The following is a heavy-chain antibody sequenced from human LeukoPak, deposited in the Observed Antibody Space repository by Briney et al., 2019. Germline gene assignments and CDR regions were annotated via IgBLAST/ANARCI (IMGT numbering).Heavy chain of an antibody. Sequence: PGGSLRLSCAASGFTFTDSAMTWVRQAPGKGLEWVSAISTSGGETIYTDSVKDRFTISRDNSKNTLYLQMNSLRAEDTAIYYCAKGGSYAPLDYWGQGTLVTVSS. D-gene: IGHD1-26*01. CDR3: AKGGSYAPLDY. J-gene: IGHJ4*02. V-gene: IGHV3-23*01. CDR1: GFTFTDSA. CDR2: ISTSGGET.